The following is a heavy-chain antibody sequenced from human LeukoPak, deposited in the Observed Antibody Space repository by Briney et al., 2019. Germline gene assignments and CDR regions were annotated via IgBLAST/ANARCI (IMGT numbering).Heavy chain of an antibody. V-gene: IGHV3-30*18. CDR1: GFTFSSYG. J-gene: IGHJ1*01. D-gene: IGHD6-25*01. CDR2: ISYDGSNK. Sequence: GRSLRLSCAASGFTFSSYGMHWVRQAPGKGLEWVVVISYDGSNKYYADSVKGRFTISRDNSKNTLYLQMNSLRAEDTAVYYCAKESRLHEYFQHWGQGTLVTVSS. CDR3: AKESRLHEYFQH.